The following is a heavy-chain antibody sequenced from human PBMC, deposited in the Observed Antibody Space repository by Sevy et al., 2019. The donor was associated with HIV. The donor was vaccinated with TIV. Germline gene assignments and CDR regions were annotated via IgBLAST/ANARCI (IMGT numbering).Heavy chain of an antibody. CDR2: IKEDGSEQ. Sequence: GGSLRLSCAASGLTFSSYWMSWVRQAPGKGLEWVANIKEDGSEQYYVDSVKGRFTFSRDNAKNSLYLQMNSLRAEDTAVYYCTKFYGTGSYVDYWGQGTLLTVSS. CDR3: TKFYGTGSYVDY. CDR1: GLTFSSYW. V-gene: IGHV3-7*01. D-gene: IGHD6-19*01. J-gene: IGHJ4*02.